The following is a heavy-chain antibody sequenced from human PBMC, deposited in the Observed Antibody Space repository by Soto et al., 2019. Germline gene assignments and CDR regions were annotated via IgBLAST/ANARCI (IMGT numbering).Heavy chain of an antibody. CDR2: ISSSGSTR. V-gene: IGHV3-48*03. CDR3: ARRRIKIFGVVINDAFDI. J-gene: IGHJ3*02. Sequence: PGGSLRLSCAASVFTFSSYEMNWVRQAPGKGLEWVSYISSSGSTRYYADSVKGRFTISRDNAKNSPYLQMNSLRAEDTAVYYCARRRIKIFGVVINDAFDIWGQGTMVPVSS. CDR1: VFTFSSYE. D-gene: IGHD3-3*01.